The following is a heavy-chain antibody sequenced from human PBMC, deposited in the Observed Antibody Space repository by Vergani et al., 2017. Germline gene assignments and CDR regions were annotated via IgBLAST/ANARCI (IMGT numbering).Heavy chain of an antibody. CDR2: IYTSEST. J-gene: IGHJ4*02. CDR3: ARLVFGDSYFDD. CDR1: GGSFSPYY. Sequence: QVQLQQWGAGLLKPSETLSLTCAVYGGSFSPYYWSWIRQPAGKGLEWIGRIYTSESTNYNPSLKSRVTISVDTSKSQFSLLLSSVTAADTALYYCARLVFGDSYFDDWGQGTLVTVSS. V-gene: IGHV4-59*10. D-gene: IGHD2-8*02.